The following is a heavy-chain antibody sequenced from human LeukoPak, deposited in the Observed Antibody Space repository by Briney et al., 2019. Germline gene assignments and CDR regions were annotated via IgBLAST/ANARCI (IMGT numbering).Heavy chain of an antibody. V-gene: IGHV3-33*06. CDR3: AKDSSPYSSSWYGDY. D-gene: IGHD6-13*01. CDR2: IWYDGSNK. J-gene: IGHJ4*02. CDR1: GFTFSSYG. Sequence: GGSLRLSCAASGFTFSSYGMHWVRQAPGKGLEWVAVIWYDGSNKYYADSVKGRFTISRDNSKNTLYLQMNSLRAEDTAVYYCAKDSSPYSSSWYGDYWGQGTLVTVSS.